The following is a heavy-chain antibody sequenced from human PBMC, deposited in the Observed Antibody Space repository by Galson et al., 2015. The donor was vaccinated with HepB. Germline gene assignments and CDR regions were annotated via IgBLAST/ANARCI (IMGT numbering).Heavy chain of an antibody. Sequence: SLRLSCAASGFTFSNSWMSWVRQAPGKGLEWVANIKQDGSDKYYVDSVKGRFTISRDNAKNSLYLQMNSLRAEDTAVYYCARGAFWGQGTLVTVSS. J-gene: IGHJ4*02. V-gene: IGHV3-7*03. CDR2: IKQDGSDK. CDR3: ARGAF. CDR1: GFTFSNSW.